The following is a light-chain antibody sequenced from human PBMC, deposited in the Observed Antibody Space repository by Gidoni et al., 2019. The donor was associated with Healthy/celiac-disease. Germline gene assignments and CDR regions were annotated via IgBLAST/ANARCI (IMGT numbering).Light chain of an antibody. J-gene: IGLJ2*01. CDR1: SLRSYY. CDR2: GKN. CDR3: NSRDSSGNHVV. Sequence: SSELTQNPAVYVTLGQTVRITCQGDSLRSYYASWYQQKPGQAPVLVHYGKNNRPSGIPDRFAGSSSGNTASLTITGAQAEDEADYYCNSRDSSGNHVVFGGGTKLTVL. V-gene: IGLV3-19*01.